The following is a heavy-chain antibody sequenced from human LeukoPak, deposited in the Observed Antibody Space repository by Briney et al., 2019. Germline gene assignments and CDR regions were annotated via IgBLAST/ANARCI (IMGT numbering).Heavy chain of an antibody. Sequence: GGSLRLSCAASGFTFSSYAMSWVRQAPGKGLEWVSSITSSGGNTFYADSVKGRFTISRDNSKNMLYLQMNSLRAEDTAIYYCAKHNSPNWYDYWGQGTLVTVSS. D-gene: IGHD1-1*01. CDR3: AKHNSPNWYDY. J-gene: IGHJ4*02. CDR1: GFTFSSYA. V-gene: IGHV3-23*01. CDR2: ITSSGGNT.